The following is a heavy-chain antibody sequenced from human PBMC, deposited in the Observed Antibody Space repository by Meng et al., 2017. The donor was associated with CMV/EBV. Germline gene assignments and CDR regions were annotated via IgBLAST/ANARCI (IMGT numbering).Heavy chain of an antibody. D-gene: IGHD3-22*01. J-gene: IGHJ4*02. CDR3: ARDRYYYDSSGYSGGFDY. Sequence: TFTSYYMHWVRQAPGQGLEWMGIINPSGGSTSYAQKFQGRVTMTRDTSTSTVYMELSSLRSEDTAVYYCARDRYYYDSSGYSGGFDYWGQGTLVTVSS. CDR2: INPSGGST. CDR1: TFTSYY. V-gene: IGHV1-46*01.